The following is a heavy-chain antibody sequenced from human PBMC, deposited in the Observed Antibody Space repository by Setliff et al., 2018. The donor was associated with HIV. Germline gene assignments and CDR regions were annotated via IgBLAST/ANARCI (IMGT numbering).Heavy chain of an antibody. Sequence: GGSLRLSCEASGFTFSAFFMTWVRLAPGKGLEWVAGISGSGNTTFHSDSLRGRFVASRDNSRNRLYLQMNSLRVEDTAVYFCAKRRSRYGSGSSYPLDLWGPGTLGTVSS. D-gene: IGHD3-10*01. V-gene: IGHV3-23*01. CDR1: GFTFSAFF. J-gene: IGHJ5*02. CDR3: AKRRSRYGSGSSYPLDL. CDR2: ISGSGNTT.